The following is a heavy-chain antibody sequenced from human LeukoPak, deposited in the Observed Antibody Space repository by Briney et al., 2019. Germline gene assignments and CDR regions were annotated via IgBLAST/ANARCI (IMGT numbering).Heavy chain of an antibody. V-gene: IGHV3-21*01. CDR1: GFTFSSYS. D-gene: IGHD3-22*01. J-gene: IGHJ4*02. Sequence: GGSLRLSCAASGFTFSSYSMNWVRQAPGKGLEWVSSISSSSSYIYYADSVKGRFTISRDNAKNSLYLQMNSLRAGDTAVYYCARDLSEYYYDSSGYCVYWGQGTLVTVSS. CDR2: ISSSSSYI. CDR3: ARDLSEYYYDSSGYCVY.